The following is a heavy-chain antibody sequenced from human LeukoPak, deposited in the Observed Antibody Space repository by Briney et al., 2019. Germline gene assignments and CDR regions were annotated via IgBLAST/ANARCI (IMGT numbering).Heavy chain of an antibody. V-gene: IGHV3-21*01. CDR3: ARVRVGAYDFEY. D-gene: IGHD3-10*01. Sequence: GGSLRLSCAASGFAFSTYSMNWVRQAPGKGLEWVSSITSTTTYIYYADSVRGRFTISRDNAKNTLYLQMNSLRAEDTAVYYCARVRVGAYDFEYWGQGTLVTVSS. CDR2: ITSTTTYI. CDR1: GFAFSTYS. J-gene: IGHJ4*02.